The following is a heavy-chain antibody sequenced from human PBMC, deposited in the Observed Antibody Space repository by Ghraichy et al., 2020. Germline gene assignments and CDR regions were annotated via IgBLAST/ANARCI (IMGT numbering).Heavy chain of an antibody. CDR2: ISGSGGST. CDR1: GFTFSSYA. J-gene: IGHJ3*02. CDR3: ADTAMDYRGAFDI. D-gene: IGHD5-18*01. Sequence: GGSLRLTCAASGFTFSSYAMSWVRQAPGKGLEWVSAISGSGGSTYYADSVKGRFTISRDNSKNTLYLQMNSLRAEDTAVYYCADTAMDYRGAFDIWGQGTMVTVSS. V-gene: IGHV3-23*01.